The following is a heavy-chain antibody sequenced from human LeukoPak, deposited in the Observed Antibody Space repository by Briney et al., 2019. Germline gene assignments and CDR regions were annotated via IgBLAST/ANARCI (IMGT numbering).Heavy chain of an antibody. J-gene: IGHJ4*02. Sequence: SETLSLTCTVSGGSISDFYWGWIRQPAGKGLEYIGRVSATGSTSFNPSLQSRVTMSVDTSKSQFSLKLSSVTAADTAVYYCAQVTVGGHFDFWGQGILVTVSS. CDR3: AQVTVGGHFDF. CDR2: VSATGST. V-gene: IGHV4-4*07. CDR1: GGSISDFY. D-gene: IGHD6-19*01.